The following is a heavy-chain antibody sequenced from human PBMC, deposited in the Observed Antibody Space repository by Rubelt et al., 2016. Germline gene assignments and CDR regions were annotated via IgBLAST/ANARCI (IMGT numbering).Heavy chain of an antibody. CDR3: ARDGWHDFDY. Sequence: EVQLVESGGGLVQPGGSLRLSCTASGFTFSSYAMSWVRQAPGKGLEWVSAVGGSGGSTYYADSVKGRFIISRDNSKDTRDLQMNSLRAEDTAIDYCARDGWHDFDYWGQGILVTVSS. J-gene: IGHJ4*02. CDR1: GFTFSSYA. D-gene: IGHD6-19*01. CDR2: VGGSGGST. V-gene: IGHV3-23*04.